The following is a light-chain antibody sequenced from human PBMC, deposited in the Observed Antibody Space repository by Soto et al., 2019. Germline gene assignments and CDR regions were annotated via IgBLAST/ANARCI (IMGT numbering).Light chain of an antibody. CDR3: QQYGTSPRT. J-gene: IGKJ1*01. CDR2: GAS. CDR1: QSIFSNY. Sequence: EVMLTQSPGTLSLSPGERATLSCRASQSIFSNYLAWYQQKSGQAPRLLIYGASNRATGIPDRFSGSGSGTDLTLTISRLEPEDFAVYYGQQYGTSPRTFGQGTKVEFK. V-gene: IGKV3-20*01.